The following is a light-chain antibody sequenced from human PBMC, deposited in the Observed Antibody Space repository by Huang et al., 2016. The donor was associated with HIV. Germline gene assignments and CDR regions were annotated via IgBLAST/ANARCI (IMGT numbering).Light chain of an antibody. CDR3: QQRSKWPPLT. Sequence: EIVLTQSPATLSLSPGERATLSCRASPSVRSYLAWYQQKPGQAPRLLIYDAANRATGIPARFSGSGSGTDFTLNISSLEPEDFAVYYCQQRSKWPPLTFGGGTKVEIK. J-gene: IGKJ4*01. CDR1: PSVRSY. V-gene: IGKV3-11*01. CDR2: DAA.